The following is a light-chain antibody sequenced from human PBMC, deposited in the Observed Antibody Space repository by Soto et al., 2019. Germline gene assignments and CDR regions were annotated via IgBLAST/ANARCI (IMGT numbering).Light chain of an antibody. CDR3: SSYTRSRATVV. J-gene: IGLJ2*01. Sequence: QSALTQPASVSGSPGQSITISCTGTSSDVGGYNYVSWYQQHPGKAPKLMIYDVSNRPSGVSNRFSGSKSGNTASLTISGLQAQDADDYSYSSYTRSRATVVFGGGTKVTVL. CDR2: DVS. CDR1: SSDVGGYNY. V-gene: IGLV2-14*01.